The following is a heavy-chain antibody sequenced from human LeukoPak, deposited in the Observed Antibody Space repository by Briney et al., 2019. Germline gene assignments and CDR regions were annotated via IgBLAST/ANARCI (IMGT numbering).Heavy chain of an antibody. J-gene: IGHJ4*02. D-gene: IGHD5-12*01. CDR1: GGSFNRGSYY. V-gene: IGHV4-61*02. CDR2: IYTSGST. Sequence: SETLSLTCTVSGGSFNRGSYYWRWIRQPAGKGLEWVGRIYTSGSTNYNPSLKSRVTISVDTSKNQFSLQLTSVTAADTAVYYCAREMRVDRFFDYWGQGILVTVSS. CDR3: AREMRVDRFFDY.